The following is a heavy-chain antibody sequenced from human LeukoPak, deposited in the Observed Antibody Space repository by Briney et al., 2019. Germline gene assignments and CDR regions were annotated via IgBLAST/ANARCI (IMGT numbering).Heavy chain of an antibody. J-gene: IGHJ4*02. V-gene: IGHV3-11*01. Sequence: MSGGSLRLSCAASGFAFSDYYMSWIRQAPGKGLEWVSYISSSGSTIYYADSVKGRFTISRDNAKNSLYLQMNSLRAEDTAVYYCARLQGGYSSSWSFDYWGQGTLVTVSS. CDR3: ARLQGGYSSSWSFDY. D-gene: IGHD6-13*01. CDR1: GFAFSDYY. CDR2: ISSSGSTI.